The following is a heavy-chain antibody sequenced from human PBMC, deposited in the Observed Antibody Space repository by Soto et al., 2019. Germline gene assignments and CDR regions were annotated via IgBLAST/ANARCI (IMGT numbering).Heavy chain of an antibody. CDR2: MNPNSGNT. Sequence: ASVKVSCKASGYTFTSYDINWVRQATGQGLEWMGWMNPNSGNTGYAQKFQGRVTMTRNTSISTAYMELSSLRSEDTAVYYCARGRVLRFLEWFGTGGHWFDPWGQGTLVTVSS. CDR1: GYTFTSYD. J-gene: IGHJ5*02. CDR3: ARGRVLRFLEWFGTGGHWFDP. D-gene: IGHD3-3*01. V-gene: IGHV1-8*01.